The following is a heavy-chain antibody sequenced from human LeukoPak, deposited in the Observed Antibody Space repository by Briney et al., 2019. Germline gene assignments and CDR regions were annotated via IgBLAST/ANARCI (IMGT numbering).Heavy chain of an antibody. J-gene: IGHJ6*02. Sequence: GGSLRLSCTASGFTFSNYAMTWVRQAPEKGLEWVSSNSGTGGRTYSADSVKGRFTISRDNSKNTLYLQMKNLRVEHTAVYYCAKGLHGGVGYGVDVWGQGTTVSVSS. D-gene: IGHD3-16*01. CDR3: AKGLHGGVGYGVDV. V-gene: IGHV3-23*01. CDR1: GFTFSNYA. CDR2: NSGTGGRT.